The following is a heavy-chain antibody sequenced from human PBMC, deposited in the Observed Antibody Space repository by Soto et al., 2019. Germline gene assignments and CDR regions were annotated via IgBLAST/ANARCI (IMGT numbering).Heavy chain of an antibody. CDR1: GFTFSSYA. V-gene: IGHV3-23*01. CDR2: ISGSGGST. J-gene: IGHJ6*02. CDR3: ASLSGWPKGMDV. D-gene: IGHD6-19*01. Sequence: EVQLLESGGGLVQPGGSLRLSCAASGFTFSSYAMSWVRQAPGKGLEWVSAISGSGGSTDYADSVKGRFTISRDNSKNTLYLQMNSLRGEDTAVYYCASLSGWPKGMDVWGQGTMVAVSS.